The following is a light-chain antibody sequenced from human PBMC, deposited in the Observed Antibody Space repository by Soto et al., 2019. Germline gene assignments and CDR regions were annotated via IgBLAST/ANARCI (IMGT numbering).Light chain of an antibody. V-gene: IGKV3-20*01. CDR1: QRVSSSY. J-gene: IGKJ2*01. Sequence: EIVLTQSPGTLSLSPGERATLSCRASQRVSSSYLAWYQQKPGQAPRLLIYGASSRATGIPDRFSGSGSGTDFTLTISRLEPEDFAVYYCQQYGSSPYTFGQATTREIK. CDR3: QQYGSSPYT. CDR2: GAS.